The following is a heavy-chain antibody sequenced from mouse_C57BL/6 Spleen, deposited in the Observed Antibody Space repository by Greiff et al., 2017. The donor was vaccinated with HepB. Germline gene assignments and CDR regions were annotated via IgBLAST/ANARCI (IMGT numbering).Heavy chain of an antibody. CDR3: ARGGGTGEYYFDV. CDR2: IDPSDSYT. J-gene: IGHJ2*01. CDR1: GYTFTSYW. Sequence: QVQLQQPGAELVMPGASVKLSCKASGYTFTSYWMHWVKQRPGQGLEWIGEIDPSDSYTNYNQKFKGKSTLTVDKSSSTAYMQLSSLTSEDSAVDYCARGGGTGEYYFDVWGTGTTLTVSS. D-gene: IGHD4-1*01. V-gene: IGHV1-69*01.